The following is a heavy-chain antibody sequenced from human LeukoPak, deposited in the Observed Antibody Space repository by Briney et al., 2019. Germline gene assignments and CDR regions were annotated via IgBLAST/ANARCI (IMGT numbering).Heavy chain of an antibody. D-gene: IGHD3-22*01. Sequence: PSETLSLTCTASGGSISSYYWSWIRQPPGKGLEWIGYIYYSGSTNYNPSLKSRVTISVDTSKNQFSLKLSSVTAADTAVYYCAAGVYDSSGDYFDYWGQGTLATVSS. V-gene: IGHV4-59*12. J-gene: IGHJ4*02. CDR1: GGSISSYY. CDR3: AAGVYDSSGDYFDY. CDR2: IYYSGST.